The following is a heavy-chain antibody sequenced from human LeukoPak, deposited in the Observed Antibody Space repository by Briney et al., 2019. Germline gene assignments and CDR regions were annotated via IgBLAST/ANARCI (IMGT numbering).Heavy chain of an antibody. Sequence: LGESLKISCKGSGYSFTSYWIGWVRQMPGKGLEWTGIIYPGDSDTRYSPSFQGQVTIPADKSTSTAYLQWSSLKASDTAMYYCARLISLGELSLTTHDAFDIWGQGTMGTVSS. CDR2: IYPGDSDT. V-gene: IGHV5-51*01. J-gene: IGHJ3*02. D-gene: IGHD3-16*02. CDR1: GYSFTSYW. CDR3: ARLISLGELSLTTHDAFDI.